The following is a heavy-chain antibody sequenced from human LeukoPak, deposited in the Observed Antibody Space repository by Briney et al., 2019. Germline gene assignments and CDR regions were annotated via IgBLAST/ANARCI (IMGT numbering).Heavy chain of an antibody. CDR1: GGTFSSYA. D-gene: IGHD6-13*01. Sequence: ASVKVSCKASGGTFSSYAISWVRQAPGQGLEWMGWISAYNGNTNYAQKLQGRVTMTTDTSTSTAYMELRSLRSDDTAVYYCARVFSSSSYFDYWGQGTLVTVSS. CDR3: ARVFSSSSYFDY. CDR2: ISAYNGNT. J-gene: IGHJ4*02. V-gene: IGHV1-18*01.